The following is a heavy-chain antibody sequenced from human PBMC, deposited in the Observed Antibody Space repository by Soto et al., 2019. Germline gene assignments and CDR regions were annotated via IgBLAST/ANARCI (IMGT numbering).Heavy chain of an antibody. Sequence: DSVKVSCKASGYTFTSYYMHWVRQAPGQGLEWMGIINPSGGSTSYAQKFQGRVTMTRDTSTSTVYMELSSLRSEDTAVYYCAAEICRNNWNDSAFDIWGQETMVTVSS. V-gene: IGHV1-46*01. CDR3: AAEICRNNWNDSAFDI. D-gene: IGHD1-20*01. J-gene: IGHJ3*02. CDR2: INPSGGST. CDR1: GYTFTSYY.